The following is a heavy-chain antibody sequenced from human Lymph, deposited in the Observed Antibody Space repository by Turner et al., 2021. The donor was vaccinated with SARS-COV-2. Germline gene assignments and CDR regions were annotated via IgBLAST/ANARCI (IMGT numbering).Heavy chain of an antibody. J-gene: IGHJ4*02. CDR1: GFTITSIA. CDR3: AKDAGYFIAVAAVGHFFDN. Sequence: EVPLWVSGGGLVQRGGSLRLSCAASGFTITSIAMNWVRQAPGKGLEWVSALRGYGTNTYYADAVKDRFTISRDNSRNTLYLEMNSLRVEDTAVDYCAKDAGYFIAVAAVGHFFDNGGQGTLVTVSS. D-gene: IGHD6-19*01. CDR2: LRGYGTNT. V-gene: IGHV3-23*01.